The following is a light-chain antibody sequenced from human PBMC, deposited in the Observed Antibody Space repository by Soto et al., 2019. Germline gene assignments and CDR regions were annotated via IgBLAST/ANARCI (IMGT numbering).Light chain of an antibody. CDR2: GAS. V-gene: IGKV3D-20*02. J-gene: IGKJ4*01. CDR1: QSVSSSY. Sequence: EIVLTQSPGTLSLSPGERATLSCRASQSVSSSYLAWYQQKPGQAPRLLIYGASSRATGIPDRFSGSGSGTDFTLTISRLEPEDFALYYCQHRANWPLTFGGGTKVEIK. CDR3: QHRANWPLT.